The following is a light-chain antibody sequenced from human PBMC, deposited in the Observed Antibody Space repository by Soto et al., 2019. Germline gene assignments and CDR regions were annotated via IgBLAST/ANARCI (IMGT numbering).Light chain of an antibody. CDR1: QSVNSN. CDR2: DAS. J-gene: IGKJ4*01. Sequence: EIVMTQSPATQSVSPGERATLSGRDSQSVNSNLAWYRQKPGQAPRLLISDASTRATGVPARFSGSGSGTEFTLTISSLQSEDSGIYYCQQYNFWPPLTFGGGTKVEIK. CDR3: QQYNFWPPLT. V-gene: IGKV3-15*01.